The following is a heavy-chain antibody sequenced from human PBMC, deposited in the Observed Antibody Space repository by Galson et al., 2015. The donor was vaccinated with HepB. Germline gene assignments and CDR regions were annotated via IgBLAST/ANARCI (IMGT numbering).Heavy chain of an antibody. CDR3: ARGRDTFFDY. CDR2: ISSSSTI. V-gene: IGHV3-48*01. CDR1: GFTFSSYS. J-gene: IGHJ4*02. Sequence: SLRLSCAASGFTFSSYSMNWVRQAPGKGLEWVSYISSSSTIYYADSVKGRFTISRDKAKNSLYLQMNSLRAEDTAVYYCARGRDTFFDYWGQGTLVTVSS. D-gene: IGHD2/OR15-2a*01.